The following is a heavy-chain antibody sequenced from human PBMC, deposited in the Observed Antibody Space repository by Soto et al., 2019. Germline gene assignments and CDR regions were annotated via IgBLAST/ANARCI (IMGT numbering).Heavy chain of an antibody. D-gene: IGHD6-6*01. V-gene: IGHV3-21*01. J-gene: IGHJ2*01. CDR2: ISSSSSYI. CDR1: GFTFSSYS. Sequence: EVQLVESGGGLVKPGGSLRLSCAASGFTFSSYSMNWVRQAPGKGLEWVSSISSSSSYIYYADSVKGRFTISRDNAKNSLYLQMNSLRAEDTAVYYCARDGGLRVSARPWYFDLWGRGTLVTVSS. CDR3: ARDGGLRVSARPWYFDL.